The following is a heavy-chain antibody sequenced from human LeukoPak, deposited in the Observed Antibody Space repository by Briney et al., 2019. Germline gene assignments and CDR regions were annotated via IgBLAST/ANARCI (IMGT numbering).Heavy chain of an antibody. D-gene: IGHD3-10*01. CDR3: TGSGTYYNVVFDS. J-gene: IGHJ4*02. CDR2: IYTRGTT. Sequence: SETLSLACTVSGGSISGYYWSWIRQPAGKGLEWIGRIYTRGTTDYNPSLKSRVTMSVDTSKNQFSLKLSSVTAADTAVYYCTGSGTYYNVVFDSWGQGTLVTVSS. CDR1: GGSISGYY. V-gene: IGHV4-4*07.